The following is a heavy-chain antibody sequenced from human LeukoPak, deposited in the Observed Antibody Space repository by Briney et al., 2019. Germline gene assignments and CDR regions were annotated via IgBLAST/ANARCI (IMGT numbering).Heavy chain of an antibody. CDR1: GYTFTSYG. CDR3: ARCGGSSCYQVELDY. Sequence: GASVKVSCKASGYTFTSYGISWVRQAPGQGLEWMGWTNAYNTNTNYGQKLLGRVTMTTDTSTSTAYLELRSLRSDDTAVYYCARCGGSSCYQVELDYWGQGTLVTVSS. D-gene: IGHD2-15*01. CDR2: TNAYNTNT. V-gene: IGHV1-18*01. J-gene: IGHJ4*02.